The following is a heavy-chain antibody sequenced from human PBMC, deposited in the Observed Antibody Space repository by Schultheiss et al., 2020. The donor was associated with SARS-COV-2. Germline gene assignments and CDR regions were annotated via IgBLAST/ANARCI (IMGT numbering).Heavy chain of an antibody. CDR2: ISYDGSNK. CDR3: ARDSDFWSGYLDY. CDR1: GFTVSSNY. J-gene: IGHJ4*02. D-gene: IGHD3-3*01. Sequence: GGSLRLSCAASGFTVSSNYMSWVRQAPGKGLEWVAVISYDGSNKYYADSVKGRFTISRDNSKNTLYLQMNSLRAEDTAVYYCARDSDFWSGYLDYWGQGTLVTVSS. V-gene: IGHV3-30*03.